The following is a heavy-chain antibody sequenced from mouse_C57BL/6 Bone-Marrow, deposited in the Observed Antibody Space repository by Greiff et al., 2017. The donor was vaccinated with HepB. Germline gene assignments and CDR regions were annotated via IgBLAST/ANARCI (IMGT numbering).Heavy chain of an antibody. V-gene: IGHV3-6*01. J-gene: IGHJ3*01. CDR1: GYSITSGYY. Sequence: ESGPGLVKPSQSLSLTCSVTGYSITSGYYWNWIRQFPGNKLEWMGYISYDGSNNYNPSLKNRISITRDTSKNQFFLKLNSVTTEDTATYYCGSTMVTTGAYWGQGTLVTVSA. CDR2: ISYDGSN. D-gene: IGHD2-2*01. CDR3: GSTMVTTGAY.